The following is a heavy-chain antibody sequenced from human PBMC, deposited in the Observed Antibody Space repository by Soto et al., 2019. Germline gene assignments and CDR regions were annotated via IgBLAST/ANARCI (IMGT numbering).Heavy chain of an antibody. Sequence: PSQTLSLTCVISGDSVSSNSAAWNWIRQSPSRGLEWLGRTYYRSKWYNDYAVSVKSRITINPDTSKNQFSLQPNSVTPEDTAVYYCAKGRYCSGGSCYSHYYYGIDVWGQGTTVTVSS. CDR3: AKGRYCSGGSCYSHYYYGIDV. D-gene: IGHD2-15*01. CDR2: TYYRSKWYN. J-gene: IGHJ6*02. V-gene: IGHV6-1*01. CDR1: GDSVSSNSAA.